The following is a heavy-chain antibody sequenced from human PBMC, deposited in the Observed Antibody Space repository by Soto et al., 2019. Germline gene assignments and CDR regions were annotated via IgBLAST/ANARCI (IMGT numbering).Heavy chain of an antibody. CDR1: GFTFSSYA. V-gene: IGHV3-23*01. CDR2: ISGSGGST. CDR3: ATGGSGWYDAFDI. D-gene: IGHD6-19*01. J-gene: IGHJ3*02. Sequence: EVQLLESGGGLVQPGGSLRLSCAASGFTFSSYAMSWVRQAPGKGLEWVSAISGSGGSTYYADSVTGRCTISRDSSKNTLYLKMNTLRAEDTAVYYCATGGSGWYDAFDIWGQGTMVTVSS.